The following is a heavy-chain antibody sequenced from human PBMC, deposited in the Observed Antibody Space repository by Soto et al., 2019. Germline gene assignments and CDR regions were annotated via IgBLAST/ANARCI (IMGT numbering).Heavy chain of an antibody. Sequence: EVQLVESGGGLVQPGGSLRLSCAASGFTFSSYWMSWVRQAPGKGLEWVANIKQDGREKYYVDSVKGRFTISRDNAKNSLYLQMNSLRAEDTAVYYCARPHPEFTVYAINAFDIWGQGTMVTVSS. D-gene: IGHD2-8*01. CDR2: IKQDGREK. J-gene: IGHJ3*02. V-gene: IGHV3-7*01. CDR1: GFTFSSYW. CDR3: ARPHPEFTVYAINAFDI.